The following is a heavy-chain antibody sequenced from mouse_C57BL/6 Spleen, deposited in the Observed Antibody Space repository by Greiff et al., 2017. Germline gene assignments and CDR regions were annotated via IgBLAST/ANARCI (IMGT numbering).Heavy chain of an antibody. D-gene: IGHD2-5*01. CDR1: GYTFTSYW. J-gene: IGHJ4*01. CDR2: IDPSDSYT. CDR3: ARGDYSKRYAMDY. V-gene: IGHV1-69*01. Sequence: QVQLQQPGAELVMPGASVKLSCKASGYTFTSYWMHWVKQRPGQGLEWIGEIDPSDSYTNYNQKFKGKSTLTVDKSSSTAYMQLSSLTSEDSAVYYCARGDYSKRYAMDYWGQGTSVTVSS.